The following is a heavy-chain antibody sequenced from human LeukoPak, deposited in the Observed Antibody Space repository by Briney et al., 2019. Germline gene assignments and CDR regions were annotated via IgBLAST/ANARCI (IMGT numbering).Heavy chain of an antibody. V-gene: IGHV1-69*04. CDR2: IIPILGIA. CDR1: GGTFSSYA. Sequence: ASVKVSCKASGGTFSSYAISWVRQAPGQGLEWMGRIIPILGIANYAQKFQGRVTITADKSASTAYMELSSLRSEDTAVYYCARGQVEMAVWNYWGQGTLVAVSS. CDR3: ARGQVEMAVWNY. D-gene: IGHD5-24*01. J-gene: IGHJ4*02.